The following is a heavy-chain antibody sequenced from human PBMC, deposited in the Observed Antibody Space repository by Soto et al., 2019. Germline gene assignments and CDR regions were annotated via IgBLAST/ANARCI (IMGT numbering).Heavy chain of an antibody. CDR1: GFTFSSYS. CDR3: ARAKARDAFDI. J-gene: IGHJ3*02. CDR2: ISSSSSYI. Sequence: TGGSLRLSCAASGFTFSSYSMNWVRQAPGKGLEWVSSISSSSSYIYYADSVKGRFTISRDNAKNSLYLQMNSLRAEDTAVYYCARAKARDAFDIWGQGTMVTVSS. V-gene: IGHV3-21*01.